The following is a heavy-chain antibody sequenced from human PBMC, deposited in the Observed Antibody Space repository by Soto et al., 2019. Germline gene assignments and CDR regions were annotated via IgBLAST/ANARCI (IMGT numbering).Heavy chain of an antibody. CDR1: GFTFSTYA. D-gene: IGHD2-8*01. V-gene: IGHV3-33*01. CDR2: IYYDGSNK. J-gene: IGHJ4*02. CDR3: ARPYCTNGVCYYYFDH. Sequence: QVQLVESGGGLVQPGRSLRLSCVASGFTFSTYAMHWVRQAPGKGLEWVAVIYYDGSNKYYSDSVKGRFTISRDNSKNTRDLQMNSLRAEDTAVYYCARPYCTNGVCYYYFDHWGQGTLVTVSS.